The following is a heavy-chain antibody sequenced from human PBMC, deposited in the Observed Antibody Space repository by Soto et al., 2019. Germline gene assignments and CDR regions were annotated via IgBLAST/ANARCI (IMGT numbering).Heavy chain of an antibody. J-gene: IGHJ4*02. V-gene: IGHV3-33*01. CDR3: ARRVNYFDY. CDR1: GFTLSSNG. Sequence: QPGGSGRFPCAASGFTLSSNGMHWVRQAPGKGLEWVALICYDGSNKYYADSVKGRFTISRDNSKNTLYLQMNSLSPEDTAVYYCARRVNYFDYWGQGTLVTVSS. CDR2: ICYDGSNK.